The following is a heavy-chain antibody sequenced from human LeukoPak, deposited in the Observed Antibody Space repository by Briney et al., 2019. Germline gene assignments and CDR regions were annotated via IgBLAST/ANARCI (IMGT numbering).Heavy chain of an antibody. CDR1: GFTVSSSY. CDR3: ARATYYYDTSGYYY. D-gene: IGHD3-22*01. J-gene: IGHJ4*02. Sequence: GGSLRLSCAASGFTVSSSYMSWVRQAPGKGLEWVSVIYSGGSTYYADSVKGLFTISRDNSKNTLYLQMNSLRAEDTAVYYCARATYYYDTSGYYYWGQGTLVTVSS. CDR2: IYSGGST. V-gene: IGHV3-53*01.